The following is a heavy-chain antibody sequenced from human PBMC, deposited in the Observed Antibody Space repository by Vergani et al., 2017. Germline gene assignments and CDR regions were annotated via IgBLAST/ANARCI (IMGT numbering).Heavy chain of an antibody. CDR3: ARHSTVEWLVKLGWIDP. Sequence: QLQLQESGPGLVKPSATLSLTCSVSGASFRSSNYYWGWIRQPPGKGLEWIASIYYSGSTYYTPSLKSRVTISVDTSKNQFSLKLSSVTAADTAVYFCARHSTVEWLVKLGWIDPWGQGILVTVSS. J-gene: IGHJ5*02. V-gene: IGHV4-39*01. CDR2: IYYSGST. CDR1: GASFRSSNYY. D-gene: IGHD6-19*01.